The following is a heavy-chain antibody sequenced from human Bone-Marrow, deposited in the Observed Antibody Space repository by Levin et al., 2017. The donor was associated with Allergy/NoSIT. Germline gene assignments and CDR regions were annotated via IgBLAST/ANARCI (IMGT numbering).Heavy chain of an antibody. CDR3: AKVPGAYYFDY. CDR1: GFTFSSYG. J-gene: IGHJ4*02. D-gene: IGHD3-10*01. Sequence: GESLKISCAASGFTFSSYGIHWVRQAPGKGLEWVAVISSDGSNKHYADSVKGRFTISRDNSKNTLYLQMNSLRAEDTAVYYCAKVPGAYYFDYWGQGTLVTVSS. CDR2: ISSDGSNK. V-gene: IGHV3-30*18.